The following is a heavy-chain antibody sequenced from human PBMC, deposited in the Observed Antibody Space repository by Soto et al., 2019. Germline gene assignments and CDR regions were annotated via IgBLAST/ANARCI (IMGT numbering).Heavy chain of an antibody. Sequence: PGGSLRLSCAASGFTFSSYSMPWVRQAPGKGLVWVSRINSDGSSTSYADSVKGRFTISRHNAKNTLYLQMNSLRAEATALYYCARGGDSSSSAYYFDYWGQGTLVTVSS. CDR1: GFTFSSYS. CDR2: INSDGSST. J-gene: IGHJ4*02. D-gene: IGHD6-6*01. CDR3: ARGGDSSSSAYYFDY. V-gene: IGHV3-74*01.